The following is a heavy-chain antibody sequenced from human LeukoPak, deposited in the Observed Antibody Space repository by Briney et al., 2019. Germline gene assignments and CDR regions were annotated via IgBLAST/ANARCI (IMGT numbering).Heavy chain of an antibody. Sequence: ASVKVSCKVSGYTLTELSMHWVRQAPGKGLEWMGGFDPEDGETIYAQKFQGRVTMTEDTSTDTAYMELSSLRSEDTAVYYCAIGYSSSWYGGSWFDPWGQGTLVTVSS. J-gene: IGHJ5*02. CDR2: FDPEDGET. D-gene: IGHD6-13*01. CDR1: GYTLTELS. CDR3: AIGYSSSWYGGSWFDP. V-gene: IGHV1-24*01.